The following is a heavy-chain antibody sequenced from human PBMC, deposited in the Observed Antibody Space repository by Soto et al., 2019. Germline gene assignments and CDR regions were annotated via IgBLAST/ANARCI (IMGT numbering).Heavy chain of an antibody. CDR2: ISHSGST. CDR3: ARGMTTVTTFDY. V-gene: IGHV4-30-2*01. Sequence: QLQLQESGSGLVKPSQTLSLTCAVSGGSISSGGYSCSWIRPPPGKGLEWIGYISHSGSTYYNPSLKSRVTISVDRSKNQFSRKLSSVTAADTAVYYCARGMTTVTTFDYWGQGTLVTVSA. D-gene: IGHD4-4*01. CDR1: GGSISSGGYS. J-gene: IGHJ4*02.